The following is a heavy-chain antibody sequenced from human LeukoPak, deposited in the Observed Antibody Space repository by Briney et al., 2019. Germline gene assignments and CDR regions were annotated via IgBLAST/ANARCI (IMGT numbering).Heavy chain of an antibody. Sequence: GGSLRLSCAASGFTVSSNYMSWVRQAPGKGLEWVSVIYSGGSTYYADSVKGRFTISRDNSKNTLYLQMNSLRAEDTAVYYCARVGNHNCYYYYGMDVWGQGTTVTVSS. V-gene: IGHV3-53*01. J-gene: IGHJ6*02. CDR2: IYSGGST. D-gene: IGHD1-14*01. CDR1: GFTVSSNY. CDR3: ARVGNHNCYYYYGMDV.